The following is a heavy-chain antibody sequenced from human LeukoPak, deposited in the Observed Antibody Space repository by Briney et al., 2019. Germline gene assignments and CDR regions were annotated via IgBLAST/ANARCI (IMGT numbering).Heavy chain of an antibody. CDR3: ATLAYCGGDCYSGAFDI. D-gene: IGHD2-21*01. CDR2: INSDGSST. Sequence: GGSLRLSCAASGFTFSSYWMHWVRQAPGKGLVGVSRINSDGSSTSYADSVKGRFTISRDNAKNTLYLQMNSLRAEDTAVYYCATLAYCGGDCYSGAFDIWGQGTMVTVSS. V-gene: IGHV3-74*01. J-gene: IGHJ3*02. CDR1: GFTFSSYW.